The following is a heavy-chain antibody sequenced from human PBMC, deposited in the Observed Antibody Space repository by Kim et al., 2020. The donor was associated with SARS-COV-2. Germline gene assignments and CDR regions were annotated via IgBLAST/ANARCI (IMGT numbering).Heavy chain of an antibody. D-gene: IGHD3-3*01. CDR3: ARGDLRD. J-gene: IGHJ4*02. V-gene: IGHV1-2*02. Sequence: PGDGATDYAKKFQGRVTLPSDTSISTTYMELSRLRSDDTAVYYCARGDLRDWGQGTLVTVSS. CDR2: PGDGAT.